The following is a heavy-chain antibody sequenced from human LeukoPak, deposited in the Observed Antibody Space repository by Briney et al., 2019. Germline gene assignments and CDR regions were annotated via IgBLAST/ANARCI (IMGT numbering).Heavy chain of an antibody. J-gene: IGHJ4*02. CDR3: ARDRLGDGYIREFDS. D-gene: IGHD5-24*01. Sequence: GGSLRLSCVGSGFTFSHYSMNWVRQAPGKGLEWVSSFGSDLTFTSYADSAKGRFTISRDNAESSIYLHMNSLRDDDTAIYYCARDRLGDGYIREFDSWGQGTLVTVSS. CDR2: FGSDLTFT. CDR1: GFTFSHYS. V-gene: IGHV3-21*04.